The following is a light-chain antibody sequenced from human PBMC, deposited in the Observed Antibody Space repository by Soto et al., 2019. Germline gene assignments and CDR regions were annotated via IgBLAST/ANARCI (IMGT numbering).Light chain of an antibody. J-gene: IGLJ1*01. CDR2: FDS. V-gene: IGLV3-21*04. CDR3: QLWDSGSEHYV. Sequence: SYELTQPPSVSVAPGKTARISCEGNNIGDKSVHWYQQRPGQAPVVVMVFDSERPSGIPERFSGSNSGNTATLIISRVEAGDEADYYCQLWDSGSEHYVFGSGTKDTVL. CDR1: NIGDKS.